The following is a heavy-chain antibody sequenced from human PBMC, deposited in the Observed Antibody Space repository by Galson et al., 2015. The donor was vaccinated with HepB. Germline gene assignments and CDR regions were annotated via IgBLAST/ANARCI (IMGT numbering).Heavy chain of an antibody. CDR1: GFTIIKYV. Sequence: SLRLSCAASGFTIIKYVIHWVRQAPGKGLEWVAVISDDGSNKYYADSVKGRFTISRDNSKNTLYLQMNSLRAEDTAVYYCARGGGYDHYFDYWGQGTLVTVSS. J-gene: IGHJ4*02. CDR3: ARGGGYDHYFDY. D-gene: IGHD5-12*01. CDR2: ISDDGSNK. V-gene: IGHV3-30-3*01.